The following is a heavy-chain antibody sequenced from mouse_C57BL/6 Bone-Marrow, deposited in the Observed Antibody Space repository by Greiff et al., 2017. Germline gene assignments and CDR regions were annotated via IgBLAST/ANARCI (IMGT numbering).Heavy chain of an antibody. CDR3: AGIYYGYDDAMDY. Sequence: QVQLQQSGPELVKPGASVKISCKASGYAFSRSWMNWVKQRPGKGLEWIGRIYPGDGDTNYNGKFKGKATLTADKSSSTAYMQLSSLTSEDSAVYFCAGIYYGYDDAMDYWGQGTSVTVSS. J-gene: IGHJ4*01. CDR1: GYAFSRSW. CDR2: IYPGDGDT. D-gene: IGHD2-2*01. V-gene: IGHV1-82*01.